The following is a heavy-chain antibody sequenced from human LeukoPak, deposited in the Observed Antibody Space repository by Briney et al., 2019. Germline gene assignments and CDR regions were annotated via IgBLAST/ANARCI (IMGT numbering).Heavy chain of an antibody. V-gene: IGHV4-39*01. CDR3: ASIWYNWNHGPDY. D-gene: IGHD1-14*01. CDR1: GGSISSSSYY. J-gene: IGHJ4*02. Sequence: SETLSLTCTVSGGSISSSSYYWGWIRQPPGKGLEWIGSIYYSGSTYYNPSLKSRVTISVDTSKNQFSLKLSSVTAADTAVYYCASIWYNWNHGPDYWGQGTLVTVSS. CDR2: IYYSGST.